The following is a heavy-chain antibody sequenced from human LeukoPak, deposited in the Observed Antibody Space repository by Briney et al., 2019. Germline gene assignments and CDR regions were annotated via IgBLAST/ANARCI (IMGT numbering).Heavy chain of an antibody. CDR1: GGSISSYY. D-gene: IGHD4-11*01. CDR3: ARAKGYSNYYWFDP. Sequence: SETLSLTCTVSGGSISSYYWSWIRQPAGKGLEWIGRMYTSGSTNYNPSLKSRVTISVDKSKNQFSLKLSSVTAADTAVYYCARAKGYSNYYWFDPWGQGTLVTVSS. V-gene: IGHV4-4*07. J-gene: IGHJ5*02. CDR2: MYTSGST.